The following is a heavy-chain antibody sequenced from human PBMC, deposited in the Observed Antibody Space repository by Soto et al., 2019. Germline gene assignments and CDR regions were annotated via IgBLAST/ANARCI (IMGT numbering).Heavy chain of an antibody. V-gene: IGHV1-69*13. D-gene: IGHD4-4*01. CDR3: ARDPPIDSNSSDGMDV. CDR2: IIPIFGTA. J-gene: IGHJ6*02. CDR1: GGTFSSYA. Sequence: GASVKVSCKASGGTFSSYAISWVRQAPGQGLEWMGGIIPIFGTANYAQKFQGRVTITADESTSTAYMELSSLRSEDTAVYYCARDPPIDSNSSDGMDVWGQGTTVTAP.